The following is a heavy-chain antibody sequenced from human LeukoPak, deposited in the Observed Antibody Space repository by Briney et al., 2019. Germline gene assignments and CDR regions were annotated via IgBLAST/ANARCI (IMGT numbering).Heavy chain of an antibody. J-gene: IGHJ4*02. Sequence: GGSLRLSRAASGFTFSSYGMHWVRQAPGKGLEWVAVTSYDGSNDFYADSVRGRFTIFRDNSKNTVYLQMNSLRAEDTSVYYCAKVGGRNYYDFWSGYQSSFDYWGQGTLVTVSS. CDR1: GFTFSSYG. V-gene: IGHV3-30*18. D-gene: IGHD3-3*01. CDR2: TSYDGSND. CDR3: AKVGGRNYYDFWSGYQSSFDY.